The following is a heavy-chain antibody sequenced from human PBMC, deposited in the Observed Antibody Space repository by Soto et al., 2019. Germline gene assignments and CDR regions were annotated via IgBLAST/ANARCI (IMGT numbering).Heavy chain of an antibody. CDR1: GGSISSYY. V-gene: IGHV4-4*07. D-gene: IGHD2-15*01. CDR3: ARYSSAGSCYDY. CDR2: THTSGST. J-gene: IGHJ4*02. Sequence: SETLSLTCTVSGGSISSYYWSWIRQPAGKGLEWIGRTHTSGSTNYNPSLKSRVTMSVDTSKTQLSLKLPSVTAADTAVYYCARYSSAGSCYDYWGQGTLVTVSS.